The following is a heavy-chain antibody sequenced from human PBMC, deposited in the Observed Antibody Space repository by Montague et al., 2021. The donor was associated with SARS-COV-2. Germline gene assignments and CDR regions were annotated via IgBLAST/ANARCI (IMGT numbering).Heavy chain of an antibody. CDR3: ARVVLDFWSGFDMDV. CDR2: IKHDGSEN. CDR1: GFTFSSYW. Sequence: SLRLSCAASGFTFSSYWMSWVRQAPGKGLEWVANIKHDGSENYYVDSVKGRFTISRDNAKNSLYLQMNSLRAEDTAVYYCARVVLDFWSGFDMDVWGKGTTVTVSS. J-gene: IGHJ6*03. D-gene: IGHD3-3*01. V-gene: IGHV3-7*01.